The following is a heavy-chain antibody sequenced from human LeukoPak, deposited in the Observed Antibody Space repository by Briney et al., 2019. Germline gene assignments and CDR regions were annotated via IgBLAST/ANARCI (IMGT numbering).Heavy chain of an antibody. J-gene: IGHJ4*02. CDR2: ISWDGGST. D-gene: IGHD6-13*01. CDR1: GFTFDDYA. CDR3: AKEGAYSSSWFDY. V-gene: IGHV3-43D*03. Sequence: GGSLRLSCAASGFTFDDYAMHWLRQAPGKGLEWVSLISWDGGSTYYADSVKGRFTISRDNSKNSLYLQMNSLRAEDTALYYCAKEGAYSSSWFDYWGQGTLVTVSS.